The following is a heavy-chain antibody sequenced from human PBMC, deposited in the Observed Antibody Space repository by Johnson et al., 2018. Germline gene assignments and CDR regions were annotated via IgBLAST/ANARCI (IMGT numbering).Heavy chain of an antibody. CDR1: GYTFTSYD. CDR2: RNPNSGNT. V-gene: IGHV1-8*01. D-gene: IGHD5-12*01. CDR3: ARGHTVAYYSYSMDV. Sequence: QVQLQESGAEVKKXGASXKVXCKASGYTFTSYDINWVRQATGQGLEWMGWRNPNSGNTGYAQKFQGRVPMTRNISITTAYMERSSLRSEDTAVYYCARGHTVAYYSYSMDVWGKGTTVTVSS. J-gene: IGHJ6*03.